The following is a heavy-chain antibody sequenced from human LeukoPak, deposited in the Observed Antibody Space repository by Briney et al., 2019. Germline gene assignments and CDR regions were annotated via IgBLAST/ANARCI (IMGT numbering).Heavy chain of an antibody. CDR2: IDPTDSYT. J-gene: IGHJ4*02. V-gene: IGHV5-10-1*01. CDR1: GYSLTSYW. CDR3: TRQDY. Sequence: GESLQISFKASGYSLTSYWISWVRQMPGKGLEWMGRIDPTDSYTDYSPSFRGHVTISADKSINTAYLQWYNLKASDTAMYYCTRQDYRVQGTLVTVSS.